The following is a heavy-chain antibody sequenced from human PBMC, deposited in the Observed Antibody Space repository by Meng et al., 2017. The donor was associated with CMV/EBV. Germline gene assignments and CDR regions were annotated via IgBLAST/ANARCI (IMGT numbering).Heavy chain of an antibody. D-gene: IGHD3-3*01. CDR2: ISSLDGRT. V-gene: IGHV3-23*01. CDR1: GFTFRDYH. Sequence: GESLKISCTASGFTFRDYHMRWARQAPGKGLEAMSSISSLDGRTFYLDSVRGRFTISRDDSKSILYLQMNSLRSDDTATYYCVKIMSRVVDFWYGMDVWGQGTTVTVSS. J-gene: IGHJ6*02. CDR3: VKIMSRVVDFWYGMDV.